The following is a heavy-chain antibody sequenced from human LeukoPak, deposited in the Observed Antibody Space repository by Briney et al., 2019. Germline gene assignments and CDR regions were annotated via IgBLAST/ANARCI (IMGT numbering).Heavy chain of an antibody. D-gene: IGHD6-13*01. J-gene: IGHJ4*02. CDR1: GYTFTVYY. CDR3: AREGRKIAAAGTPSPPDY. CDR2: INPNSGGT. V-gene: IGHV1-2*06. Sequence: ASVKVSCKASGYTFTVYYMHWVRQAPGQGLEWMGRINPNSGGTNYAQKFQGRVTMTRDTSISTAYMELSRLRSDDTAVYYCAREGRKIAAAGTPSPPDYWGQGTLVTVSS.